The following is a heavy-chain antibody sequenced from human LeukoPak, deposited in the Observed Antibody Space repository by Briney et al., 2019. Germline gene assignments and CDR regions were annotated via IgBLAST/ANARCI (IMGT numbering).Heavy chain of an antibody. Sequence: SETLSLTCSVSGGSITSYYWSWIRQPPGKGLEWIGYIYYTGNTNYNPSLKSRVTVSVDTSKNKFSLKLSSVTAADTAVYYCARADNSGYFDYWGQGTLATVSS. CDR2: IYYTGNT. D-gene: IGHD3-22*01. CDR1: GGSITSYY. J-gene: IGHJ4*02. V-gene: IGHV4-59*01. CDR3: ARADNSGYFDY.